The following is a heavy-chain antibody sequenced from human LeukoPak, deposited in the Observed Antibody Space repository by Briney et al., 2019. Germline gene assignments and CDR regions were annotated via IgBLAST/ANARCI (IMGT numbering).Heavy chain of an antibody. J-gene: IGHJ4*02. CDR3: ARASRYSSSYGSGRVPFDY. Sequence: ASVKVSCKASGYTFTGYYMHWVRQAPGQGLEWMGWINPNSGGTNYAQKFQGRVTMTRDTSISIAYMELSRLRSDDTAVYYCARASRYSSSYGSGRVPFDYWGQGTLVTVSS. V-gene: IGHV1-2*02. CDR1: GYTFTGYY. D-gene: IGHD6-6*01. CDR2: INPNSGGT.